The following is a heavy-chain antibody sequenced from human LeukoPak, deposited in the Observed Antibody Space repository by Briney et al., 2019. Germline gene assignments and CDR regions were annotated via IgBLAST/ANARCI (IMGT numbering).Heavy chain of an antibody. CDR3: AKDQYSGYENLKYYYYGMDV. CDR2: ISGSGGST. CDR1: GFTFSSYA. Sequence: GGSLRLSCAASGFTFSSYAMSWVRQAPGKGLEWVSAISGSGGSTYYADSVKGRFTISRDNSKNTLYLQMNSLRAEDTAVYYCAKDQYSGYENLKYYYYGMDVWGQGTTVTVSS. D-gene: IGHD5-12*01. V-gene: IGHV3-23*01. J-gene: IGHJ6*02.